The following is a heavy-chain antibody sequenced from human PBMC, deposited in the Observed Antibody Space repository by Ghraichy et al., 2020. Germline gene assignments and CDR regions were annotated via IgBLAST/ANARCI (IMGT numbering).Heavy chain of an antibody. CDR3: TKDIKAGGLDY. CDR2: LYWNGHGA. D-gene: IGHD1-26*01. V-gene: IGHV3-9*01. CDR1: GFTLHDYA. Sequence: GGSLRLSCAASGFTLHDYAMHWIRQAPGKGLEWVSGLYWNGHGAGYADSVRGRFTISRDNAKNSLYLEMNSLRPEDTAMYYCTKDIKAGGLDYWGQGTLVTVSS. J-gene: IGHJ4*02.